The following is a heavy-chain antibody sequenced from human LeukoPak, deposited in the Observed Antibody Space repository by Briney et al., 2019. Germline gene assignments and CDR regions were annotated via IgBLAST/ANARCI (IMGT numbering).Heavy chain of an antibody. CDR3: ARQLVGATSYYYYYMDV. CDR1: GYSFTSYW. CDR2: IYPGDSDT. Sequence: GESLKISCKGSGYSFTSYWIGWVRQMPGKGLAWMGIIYPGDSDTRYSPSFQGQVTISADKSISTAYLQWSSLKASDTAMYYCARQLVGATSYYYYYMDVWGKGTTVTVSS. J-gene: IGHJ6*03. V-gene: IGHV5-51*01. D-gene: IGHD1-26*01.